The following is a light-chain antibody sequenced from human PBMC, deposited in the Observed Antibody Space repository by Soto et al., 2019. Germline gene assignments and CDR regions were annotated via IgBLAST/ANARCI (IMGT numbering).Light chain of an antibody. CDR3: QHLGT. Sequence: DIQMTQSPSTLSAYVGDRVTITCRASQSMSTWVAWYQQKPGKAPKLLISDASTLESGVPSRFSGSGFGTEFALTISSLPPDDFGTYYCQHLGTFGQGTRVEIK. J-gene: IGKJ1*01. CDR2: DAS. CDR1: QSMSTW. V-gene: IGKV1-5*01.